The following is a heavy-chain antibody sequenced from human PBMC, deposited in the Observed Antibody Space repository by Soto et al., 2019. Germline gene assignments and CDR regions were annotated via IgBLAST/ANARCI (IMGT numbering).Heavy chain of an antibody. CDR1: GFTFSNAW. Sequence: VQLVESGGGLVKPGGSLRLSCAASGFTFSNAWMSWVRQAPGKGLEWVGRIKSKTDGGTTDYAAPVKGRFTISRDDSKNTLYLQMNSLKTEDTAVYYCTTSIYGDLTGDAFDIWGQGTMVTVSS. J-gene: IGHJ3*02. V-gene: IGHV3-15*01. D-gene: IGHD4-17*01. CDR3: TTSIYGDLTGDAFDI. CDR2: IKSKTDGGTT.